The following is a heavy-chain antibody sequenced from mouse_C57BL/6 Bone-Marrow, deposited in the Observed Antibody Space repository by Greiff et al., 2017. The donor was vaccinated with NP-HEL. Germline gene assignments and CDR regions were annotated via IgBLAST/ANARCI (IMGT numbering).Heavy chain of an antibody. CDR3: ERQETAQATDY. CDR2: IYPRSGDT. J-gene: IGHJ2*01. V-gene: IGHV1-81*01. CDR1: GYTFTSYG. Sequence: QVQLQQPGAELVRPGASVKLSCKASGYTFTSYGISWVKQRPGQGLEWIGEIYPRSGDTNYNEKFKGKATLTVDKSSSTAYMELRSLTSEDSAVYCRERQETAQATDYWGQGTTLTVSS. D-gene: IGHD3-2*02.